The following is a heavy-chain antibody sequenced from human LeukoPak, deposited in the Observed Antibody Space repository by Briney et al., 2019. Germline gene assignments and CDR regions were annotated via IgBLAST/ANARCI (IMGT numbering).Heavy chain of an antibody. CDR2: ISGSSTKI. D-gene: IGHD3-10*01. V-gene: IGHV3-48*02. J-gene: IGHJ3*02. CDR1: GFSFDDNA. Sequence: GGSLRLSCAASGFSFDDNAMYWVRQAPGKGLEWVSYISGSSTKIYYAESVKGRFTISRDNAKNSLSLQMNSLRDEDTAVYYCARPTYYYGSVDAFDIWGQGTMVTVSS. CDR3: ARPTYYYGSVDAFDI.